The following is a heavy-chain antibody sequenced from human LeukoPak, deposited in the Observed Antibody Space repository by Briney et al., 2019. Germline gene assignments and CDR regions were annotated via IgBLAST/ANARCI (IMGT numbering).Heavy chain of an antibody. CDR1: GGSITTSRYY. Sequence: KTSETLSLTRTVSGGSITTSRYYWGWIRQPPGKGLEWIGSIYYSGTTYYSPSLKSRVTISVDTSKNKFSLRLSSVTAADTAVYYCASHHTILYYFDYWGQGTLVTVSS. V-gene: IGHV4-39*01. J-gene: IGHJ4*02. CDR2: IYYSGTT. CDR3: ASHHTILYYFDY. D-gene: IGHD5-24*01.